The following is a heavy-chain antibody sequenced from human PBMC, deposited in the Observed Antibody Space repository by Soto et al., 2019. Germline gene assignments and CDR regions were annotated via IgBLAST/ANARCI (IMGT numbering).Heavy chain of an antibody. CDR1: GFTVSSNY. D-gene: IGHD2-8*01. Sequence: GGSLRRSCAASGFTVSSNYMSWVRQAPGKGLEWVSVIYSGGSTYYADSVKGRFTISRDNSKNTLFLQMNSLRAEDTAVYYCARDRSHCINGVCYTGSDYWGRGSMVTVSS. J-gene: IGHJ4*02. V-gene: IGHV3-53*01. CDR3: ARDRSHCINGVCYTGSDY. CDR2: IYSGGST.